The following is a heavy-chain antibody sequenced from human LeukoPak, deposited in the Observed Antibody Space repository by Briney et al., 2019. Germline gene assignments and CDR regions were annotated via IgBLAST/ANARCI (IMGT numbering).Heavy chain of an antibody. CDR3: ATDDYDFWSGYYARRVDY. CDR2: INSDGSST. CDR1: GGSISSYYW. Sequence: PSETLSLTCTVSGGSISSYYWMHWVRQAPGKGLVWVSRINSDGSSTSYADSVKGRFTISRDNAKNTLYLQMNSLRAEDTAVYYCATDDYDFWSGYYARRVDYWGQGTLVTVSS. D-gene: IGHD3-3*01. J-gene: IGHJ4*02. V-gene: IGHV3-74*01.